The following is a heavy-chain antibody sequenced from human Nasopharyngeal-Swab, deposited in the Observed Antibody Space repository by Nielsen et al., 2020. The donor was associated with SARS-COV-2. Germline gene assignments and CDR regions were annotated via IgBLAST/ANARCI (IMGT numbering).Heavy chain of an antibody. V-gene: IGHV3-73*01. D-gene: IGHD2-15*01. Sequence: GESLKISCAASGFTFSDSAIHWVRQASGEGLEWVARIRSKGSNYATAYSASVKGRFIIFRDGPTNTAYLQMNSLKTEDTAMYYCTRCGGGCYSGRDYWGQGTLVTVSS. CDR3: TRCGGGCYSGRDY. J-gene: IGHJ4*02. CDR1: GFTFSDSA. CDR2: IRSKGSNYAT.